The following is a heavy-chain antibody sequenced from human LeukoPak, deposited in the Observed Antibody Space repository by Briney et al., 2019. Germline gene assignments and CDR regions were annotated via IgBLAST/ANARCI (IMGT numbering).Heavy chain of an antibody. V-gene: IGHV3-15*01. D-gene: IGHD3-22*01. Sequence: PGGSLRLSCAASGFTLSNAWMSWVRQAPEKGLEWVGRIRDNTDGGATDYAAPVKGRFTISRDDSKNTLYLQMNSLKTEDTAVYYCTYDSSGFQVYWGQGSKVTVSS. J-gene: IGHJ4*02. CDR2: IRDNTDGGAT. CDR1: GFTLSNAW. CDR3: TYDSSGFQVY.